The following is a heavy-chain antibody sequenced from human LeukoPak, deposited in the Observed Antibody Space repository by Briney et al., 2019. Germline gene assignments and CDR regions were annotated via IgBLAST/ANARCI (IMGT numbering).Heavy chain of an antibody. CDR3: ARVFAPNYDSSGHDAFDI. D-gene: IGHD3-22*01. J-gene: IGHJ3*02. Sequence: SVKVSCKTSGYTFTDNVITWVRQAPGQGLEWMGGIIPIFGTANYAQKFQGRVTITADKSTSTAYMELSSLRSEDTAVYYCARVFAPNYDSSGHDAFDIWGQGTMVTVSS. CDR2: IIPIFGTA. CDR1: GYTFTDNV. V-gene: IGHV1-69*06.